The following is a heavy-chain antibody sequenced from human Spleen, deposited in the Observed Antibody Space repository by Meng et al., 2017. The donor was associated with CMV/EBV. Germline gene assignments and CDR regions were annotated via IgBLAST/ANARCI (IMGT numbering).Heavy chain of an antibody. D-gene: IGHD3-3*01. V-gene: IGHV4-34*01. CDR1: D. CDR2: INHSGST. CDR3: ARGSYDFWSSYYKSKISNNWFDP. J-gene: IGHJ5*02. Sequence: DCSWIRQRPGKGLEWIGEINHSGSTNYIPSLKSRGAISVDTTKNQFSLKLSSVNAADTAMYYCARGSYDFWSSYYKSKISNNWFDPWGQGTLVTVSS.